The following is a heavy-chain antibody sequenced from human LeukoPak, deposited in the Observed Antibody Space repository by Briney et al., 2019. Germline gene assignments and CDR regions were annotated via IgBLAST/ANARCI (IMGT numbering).Heavy chain of an antibody. Sequence: GGSLRLSCAASGFTFISYAMHWVRQAPVKGLEYVSAISSNGGSTYYANSVKSRVTISRDNSKNTLYLQMGILRAEDMAVYYCARDPGLDPYYYYYYMDVWGKGTTVTVS. D-gene: IGHD6-19*01. CDR3: ARDPGLDPYYYYYYMDV. J-gene: IGHJ6*03. CDR1: GFTFISYA. CDR2: ISSNGGST. V-gene: IGHV3-64*01.